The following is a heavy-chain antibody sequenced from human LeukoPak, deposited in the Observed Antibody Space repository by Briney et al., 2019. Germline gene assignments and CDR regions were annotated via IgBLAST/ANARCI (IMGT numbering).Heavy chain of an antibody. CDR1: GYSISSGYY. J-gene: IGHJ3*02. D-gene: IGHD4-17*01. CDR3: ARRPDYGDSIRSPGPFDI. CDR2: ISSSGNT. Sequence: SETLSLTCTVSGYSISSGYYWGWIRQPPGKRLEWVGSISSSGNTYYNPTLKSRVTISVDTSKNLFSLNLTSVTAADAAVYYCARRPDYGDSIRSPGPFDIWGQGTMVTVSS. V-gene: IGHV4-38-2*02.